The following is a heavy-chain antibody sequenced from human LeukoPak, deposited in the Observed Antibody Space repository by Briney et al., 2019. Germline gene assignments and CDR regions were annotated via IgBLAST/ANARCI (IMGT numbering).Heavy chain of an antibody. V-gene: IGHV3-33*06. D-gene: IGHD6-13*01. J-gene: IGHJ4*02. Sequence: PGGSLRLSCAASGFTFSSYGMHWVRQAPGKGLEWVAVIWYDGSNKYYADSVKGRFTISRDNSKNTLYLQMNSLRAEDTAVYYCAKRRQLVRFGYFDYWGQGTLVTVSS. CDR1: GFTFSSYG. CDR2: IWYDGSNK. CDR3: AKRRQLVRFGYFDY.